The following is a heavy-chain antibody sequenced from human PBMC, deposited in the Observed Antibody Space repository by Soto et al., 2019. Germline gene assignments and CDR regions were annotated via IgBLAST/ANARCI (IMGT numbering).Heavy chain of an antibody. Sequence: ASVKVSCKASGYTFTSYDINWVRQATGQGLEYLGWMNPNSGNTGYVQKFQGRVTMTRDTSISTAYMELSSLRSEDTAVYFCARGVKYGAYSRWFDPWGQGTLVTVSS. CDR2: MNPNSGNT. D-gene: IGHD4-17*01. J-gene: IGHJ5*02. CDR3: ARGVKYGAYSRWFDP. CDR1: GYTFTSYD. V-gene: IGHV1-8*01.